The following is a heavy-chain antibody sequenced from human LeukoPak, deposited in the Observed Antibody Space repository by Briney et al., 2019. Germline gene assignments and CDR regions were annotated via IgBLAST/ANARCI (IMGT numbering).Heavy chain of an antibody. V-gene: IGHV4-39*01. Sequence: PSETLSLTCNVSGDSISSSPYYWGWIRQPPGKRLEWTASVYSSGTTYYTPSLKSRVTISIDTSKSQFSLRLGSVTAADTAVYYCARHGGPAAGLDYWGQGSLVTVSS. D-gene: IGHD6-13*01. J-gene: IGHJ4*02. CDR3: ARHGGPAAGLDY. CDR1: GDSISSSPYY. CDR2: VYSSGTT.